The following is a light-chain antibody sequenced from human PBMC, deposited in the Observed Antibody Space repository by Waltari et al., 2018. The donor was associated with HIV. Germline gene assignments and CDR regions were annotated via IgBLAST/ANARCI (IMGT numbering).Light chain of an antibody. CDR3: QSYDSSLSAII. J-gene: IGLJ2*01. CDR2: GNN. CDR1: SSNSGAGYD. Sequence: QSVLTQPPSVSGAPGQWVTISCTGSSSNSGAGYDVHWYQQLPGTAPKLLIDGNNNRPSGVPDRFSGSRSGTSASLAITGLQAEDEADYYCQSYDSSLSAIIFGGGTKLTVL. V-gene: IGLV1-40*01.